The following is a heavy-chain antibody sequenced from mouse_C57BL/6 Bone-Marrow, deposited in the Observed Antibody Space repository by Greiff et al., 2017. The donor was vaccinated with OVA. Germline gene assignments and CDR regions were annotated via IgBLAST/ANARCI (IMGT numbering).Heavy chain of an antibody. CDR2: IYPGSGST. J-gene: IGHJ1*03. CDR1: GYTFTSYW. Sequence: QVHVQQSGAELVKPGASVKMSCKASGYTFTSYWITWVKQRPGQGLEWIGDIYPGSGSTNYNEKFKSKATLTVDTSSSTAYMQLSSLTSEDSAVYYCARRRFYYGSYWYFDVWGTGTTVTVSS. D-gene: IGHD1-1*01. CDR3: ARRRFYYGSYWYFDV. V-gene: IGHV1-55*01.